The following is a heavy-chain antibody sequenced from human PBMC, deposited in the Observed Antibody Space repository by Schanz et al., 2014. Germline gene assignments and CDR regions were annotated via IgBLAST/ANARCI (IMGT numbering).Heavy chain of an antibody. CDR3: AKGRFDELSAYDI. J-gene: IGHJ3*02. CDR1: GFTFSSYA. D-gene: IGHD3-10*01. V-gene: IGHV3-23*01. CDR2: ISGDHRNT. Sequence: EVQLLESGGGLVQPGGSLRLSCAASGFTFSSYAMSWVRQAPGKGLEWVSSISGDHRNTFYADSVKGRFTISRDNSKNTKNLQVNSLRAEDTAVYYCAKGRFDELSAYDIWGQGTIVNVSS.